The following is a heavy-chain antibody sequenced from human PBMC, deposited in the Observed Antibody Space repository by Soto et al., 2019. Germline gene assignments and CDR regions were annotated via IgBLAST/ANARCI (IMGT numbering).Heavy chain of an antibody. J-gene: IGHJ4*02. D-gene: IGHD4-17*01. Sequence: SETLSLTCAVSGGSISSSNWWSWVRQPPGKGLEWIGEIYHSGSTNYNPSLKSRVTISVDTSKNQFSLKLSSVTAADTAVYYCARGSGASFHYWGQGTLVTVSS. CDR1: GGSISSSNW. CDR2: IYHSGST. V-gene: IGHV4-4*02. CDR3: ARGSGASFHY.